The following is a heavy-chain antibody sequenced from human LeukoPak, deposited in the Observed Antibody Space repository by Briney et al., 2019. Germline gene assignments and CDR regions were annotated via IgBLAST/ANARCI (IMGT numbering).Heavy chain of an antibody. Sequence: SETLSLTCSVSGASIRGSQLYWGWIRQPPGKGLAWIGEINHSGSTNYNPSLKSRVTISVDTSKNQFSLKLSSVTAADTAVYYCATGKQQLVRSNWFDPWGQGTLVTVSS. V-gene: IGHV4-34*01. D-gene: IGHD6-13*01. J-gene: IGHJ5*02. CDR2: INHSGST. CDR1: GASIRGSQLY. CDR3: ATGKQQLVRSNWFDP.